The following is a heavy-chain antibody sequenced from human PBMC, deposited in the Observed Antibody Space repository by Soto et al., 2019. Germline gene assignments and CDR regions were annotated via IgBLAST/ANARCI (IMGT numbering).Heavy chain of an antibody. J-gene: IGHJ4*02. D-gene: IGHD1-26*01. CDR1: GFTFSTYT. CDR2: INGRSNYV. CDR3: AREDGVVGSSSAFDH. V-gene: IGHV3-21*01. Sequence: EVQVVESGGGLVKPGGSLRLSCVFSGFTFSTYTMNWVRQAPGKGLEWVSSINGRSNYVYYADSVKGRFTISRDNAKNSLSLQMNRLRAEDTVIYYCAREDGVVGSSSAFDHWGLGTLVTVSS.